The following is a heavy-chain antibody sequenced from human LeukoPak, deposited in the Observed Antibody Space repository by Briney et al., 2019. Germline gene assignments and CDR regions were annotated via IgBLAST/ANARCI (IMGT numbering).Heavy chain of an antibody. Sequence: PSETLSLTCTVSGGSISSYYWSWIRQPAGKGLGWIGRIYTSGSTNYNPSLKSRVTMSVDTSKNQFSLKLSSVTAADTAVYYCARDSYIAVAGTNYYYGMDVWGQGTTVTVSS. V-gene: IGHV4-4*07. CDR3: ARDSYIAVAGTNYYYGMDV. CDR1: GGSISSYY. J-gene: IGHJ6*02. D-gene: IGHD6-19*01. CDR2: IYTSGST.